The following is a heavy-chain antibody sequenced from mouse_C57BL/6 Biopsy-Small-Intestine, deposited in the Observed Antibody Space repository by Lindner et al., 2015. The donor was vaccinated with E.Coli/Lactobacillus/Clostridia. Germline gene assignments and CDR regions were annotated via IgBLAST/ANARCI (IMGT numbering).Heavy chain of an antibody. V-gene: IGHV1-47*01. CDR3: ARGSIIDF. Sequence: VQLQESGAELVKPGASVKMSCMASGSTFTSHPIEWVKQIHGKSLEWIGSFHPYDDASKYNEKLKDKATLTVEKSSTTVYLELSRITSDDSAVYYCARGSIIDFWGQGTTLTVSS. D-gene: IGHD1-2*01. CDR1: GSTFTSHP. CDR2: FHPYDDAS. J-gene: IGHJ2*01.